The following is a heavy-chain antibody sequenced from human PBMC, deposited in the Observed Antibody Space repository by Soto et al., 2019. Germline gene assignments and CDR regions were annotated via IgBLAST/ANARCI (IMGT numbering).Heavy chain of an antibody. CDR3: ARPRYFESGYFDS. CDR1: GFTFSNYW. J-gene: IGHJ4*02. CDR2: IKGDGSAT. V-gene: IGHV3-74*01. Sequence: GGSLRLSCAASGFTFSNYWMQWVRQAPGKGLVWVSHIKGDGSATAYADSVKGRFTISRDNAKNTLYLQMNSLRAEDTAVYYCARPRYFESGYFDSWRQGTLVTVSS. D-gene: IGHD3-9*01.